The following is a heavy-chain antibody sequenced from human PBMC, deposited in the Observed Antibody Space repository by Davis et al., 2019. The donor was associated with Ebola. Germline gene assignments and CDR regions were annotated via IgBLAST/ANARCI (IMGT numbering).Heavy chain of an antibody. CDR1: GFTFSSYA. Sequence: GGSLRLSCAASGFTFSSYAMIWVRQAPGKGLEWVSYISSSGSDIYYADSVKGRFTISRDNSKNTLYLQMNGLRVEDTAIYYCAKDTSNIWFDIWGQGTNVTVSS. CDR3: AKDTSNIWFDI. CDR2: ISSSGSDI. D-gene: IGHD1-26*01. J-gene: IGHJ3*02. V-gene: IGHV3-21*05.